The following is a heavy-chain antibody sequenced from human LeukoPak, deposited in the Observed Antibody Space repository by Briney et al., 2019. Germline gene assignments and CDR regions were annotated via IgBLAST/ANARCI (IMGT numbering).Heavy chain of an antibody. Sequence: QPGGSLRLSCAAPGFTLSSYWMHWVRQAPGKGLEWVAVISYDGSNKYYADSVKGRFTISRDNSKNTLYLQMNSLRAEDTAVYYCARDHVTYYYGSGSSPFYWGQGTLVTVSS. CDR1: GFTLSSYW. CDR3: ARDHVTYYYGSGSSPFY. CDR2: ISYDGSNK. D-gene: IGHD3-10*01. V-gene: IGHV3-30*03. J-gene: IGHJ4*02.